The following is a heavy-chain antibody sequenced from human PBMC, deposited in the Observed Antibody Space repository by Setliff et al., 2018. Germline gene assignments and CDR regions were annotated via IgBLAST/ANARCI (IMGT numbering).Heavy chain of an antibody. V-gene: IGHV1-69*13. CDR2: IIPIFGTT. J-gene: IGHJ5*02. D-gene: IGHD2-2*01. Sequence: SVKVSCKASGGTFNNYAISWVRQAPGQGLKWMGGIIPIFGTTKYAQKFQGRVTITADESTSTAYMELSSLRSEDTAVYYCVRAPPTVVIPPGRAFFDPWGQGTLVTVSS. CDR3: VRAPPTVVIPPGRAFFDP. CDR1: GGTFNNYA.